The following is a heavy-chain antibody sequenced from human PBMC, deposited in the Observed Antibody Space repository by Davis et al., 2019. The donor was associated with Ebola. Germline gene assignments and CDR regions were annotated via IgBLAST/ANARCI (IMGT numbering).Heavy chain of an antibody. Sequence: ASVKVSCKASGYTFTDYYIHWVRQAPGQGLEWMGWMNCDNGDTKYAQKFQGRVTMTRDTSIRTAYMELSRVRSDDTAVYYCARLLSFGESYGLIGYWGQGTLVTVSS. D-gene: IGHD3-10*01. V-gene: IGHV1-2*02. CDR1: GYTFTDYY. CDR3: ARLLSFGESYGLIGY. CDR2: MNCDNGDT. J-gene: IGHJ4*02.